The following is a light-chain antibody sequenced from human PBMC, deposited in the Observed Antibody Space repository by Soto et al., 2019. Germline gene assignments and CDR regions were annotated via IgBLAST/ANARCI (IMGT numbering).Light chain of an antibody. CDR1: SSDVGSYNL. J-gene: IGLJ3*02. Sequence: QSALTQPASVSGSPGQSITISCTGTSSDVGSYNLVSWYQQHPGKAPILMIYEGSKRPSGVSNRFSGSKSGNTASLTISGLQAEDDADYYCCSYAGSSTWVFGGGTKLTVL. CDR2: EGS. CDR3: CSYAGSSTWV. V-gene: IGLV2-23*01.